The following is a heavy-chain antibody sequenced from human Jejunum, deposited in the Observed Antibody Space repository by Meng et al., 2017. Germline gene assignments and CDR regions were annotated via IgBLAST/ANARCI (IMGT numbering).Heavy chain of an antibody. Sequence: QVQLQESGPGLVKTSQTLSLTCTVSGASISGADYYWSWIRQPPGKGLEWIGYIYYSGATYSNPSLKSRATISIDTSKNQFSLRLTSVTAADTAVYYCVREKRRTYYFDYWGQGTLVTVSS. CDR1: GASISGADYY. J-gene: IGHJ4*02. CDR2: IYYSGAT. CDR3: VREKRRTYYFDY. D-gene: IGHD3-16*01. V-gene: IGHV4-30-4*01.